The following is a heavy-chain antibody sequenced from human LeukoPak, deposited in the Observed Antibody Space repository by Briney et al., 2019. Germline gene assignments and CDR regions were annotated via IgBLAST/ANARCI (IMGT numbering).Heavy chain of an antibody. CDR1: GFTFSSYA. D-gene: IGHD1-26*01. CDR3: AKDVIRELLTAVVDY. Sequence: GGSLRLSCAASGFTFSSYAMSWVRQAPGKGLEWVSAISGSGGSTYYADSVKGRFTISRDNSKNTLYLQMNSLRAEDTAVYYCAKDVIRELLTAVVDYWGQGTLVTVSS. V-gene: IGHV3-23*01. CDR2: ISGSGGST. J-gene: IGHJ4*02.